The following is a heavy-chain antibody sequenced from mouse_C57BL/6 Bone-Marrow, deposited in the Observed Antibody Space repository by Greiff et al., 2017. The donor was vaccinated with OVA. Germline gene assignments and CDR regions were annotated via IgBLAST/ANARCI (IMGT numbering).Heavy chain of an antibody. CDR2: IYPRSGNT. V-gene: IGHV1-81*01. D-gene: IGHD1-1*01. J-gene: IGHJ2*01. CDR3: TYYYYGYYFDY. Sequence: QVQLQQSGAELARPGASVKLSCKASGYTFTSYGISWVKQRTGQGLEWIGEIYPRSGNTYYNEKFKGKATLTADKSSSTAYMELRSLTSEDSAVYYCTYYYYGYYFDYWGQGTTLTVSS. CDR1: GYTFTSYG.